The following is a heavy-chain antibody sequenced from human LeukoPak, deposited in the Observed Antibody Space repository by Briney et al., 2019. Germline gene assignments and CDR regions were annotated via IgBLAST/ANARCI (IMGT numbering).Heavy chain of an antibody. CDR2: VYQSGTT. D-gene: IGHD5-18*01. V-gene: IGHV4-38-2*02. Sequence: SEALSLTCTVSGFSISSGHYWGWVRQPPGAGLEGIGSVYQSGTTYYNPSLKSRVTTSVDMSKNQFSLRLRPVTAADTAGYYCARIFIRNGYSSYCDCWGQGTLVTVSS. J-gene: IGHJ4*02. CDR3: ARIFIRNGYSSYCDC. CDR1: GFSISSGHY.